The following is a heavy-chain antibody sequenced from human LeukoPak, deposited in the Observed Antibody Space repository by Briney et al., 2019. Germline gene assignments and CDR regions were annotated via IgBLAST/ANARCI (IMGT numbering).Heavy chain of an antibody. CDR2: INPNSGGT. Sequence: GASVKVSCKASGYTFTSYYMHWVRQAPGQGLEWMGWINPNSGGTNYAQKFQGRVTMTRDTSISTAYMELSRLRSDDTAVYYCARDTVTTPLGFDYWGQGTLVTVSS. D-gene: IGHD4-17*01. CDR1: GYTFTSYY. J-gene: IGHJ4*02. CDR3: ARDTVTTPLGFDY. V-gene: IGHV1-2*02.